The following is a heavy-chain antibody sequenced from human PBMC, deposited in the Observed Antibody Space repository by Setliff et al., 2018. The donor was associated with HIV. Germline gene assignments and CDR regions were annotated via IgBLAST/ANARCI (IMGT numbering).Heavy chain of an antibody. CDR3: ARASRVNFWSGYYDY. CDR2: ISTSSSFK. V-gene: IGHV3-21*01. CDR1: GFTFSDYN. D-gene: IGHD3-3*01. J-gene: IGHJ4*02. Sequence: PGGSLRPSCTGSGFTFSDYNMNWVRQAPGKGPEWVSSISTSSSFKYYTDSVKGRFTISRDNAKNSLYLQMNSLRAEDTAVYYCARASRVNFWSGYYDYWGRGTLVTVSS.